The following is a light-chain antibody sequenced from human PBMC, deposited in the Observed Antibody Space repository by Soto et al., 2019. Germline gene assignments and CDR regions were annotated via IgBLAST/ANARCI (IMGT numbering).Light chain of an antibody. CDR2: DVS. CDR3: SSYTSSSTSVV. J-gene: IGLJ2*01. CDR1: SSDVGGYNY. V-gene: IGLV2-14*01. Sequence: QSALTQPASVSGSPGQSITISCTGTSSDVGGYNYVSWYQQHPGKAPKLMLYDVSYRPSGVSNRFSGSKSGNTASLTISGLQAEDEADYYCSSYTSSSTSVVFGGGTQLTVL.